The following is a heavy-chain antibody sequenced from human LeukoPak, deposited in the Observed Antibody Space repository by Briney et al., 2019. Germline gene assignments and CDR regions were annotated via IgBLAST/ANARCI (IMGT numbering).Heavy chain of an antibody. J-gene: IGHJ4*02. D-gene: IGHD1-26*01. V-gene: IGHV4-4*07. CDR1: GGSISSYY. Sequence: SETLSLTCTLSGGSISSYYWNWIRQPAGKGLEWIGRIYTSGSTNYNPSLKSRVTMSVDTSKNQFSLKLSSVTAEDTAVYYCARRPNIVGATTSWGQGTLVTVSS. CDR2: IYTSGST. CDR3: ARRPNIVGATTS.